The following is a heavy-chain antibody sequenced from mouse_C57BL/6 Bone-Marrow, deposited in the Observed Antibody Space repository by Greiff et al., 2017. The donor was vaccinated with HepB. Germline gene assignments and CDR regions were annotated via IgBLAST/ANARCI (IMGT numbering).Heavy chain of an antibody. CDR3: ARVLLRSYYFDY. CDR1: GYSITSGYY. Sequence: DVKLQESGPGLVKPSQSLSLTCSVTGYSITSGYYWNWIRQFPGNKLEWMGYISYDGSNNYNPSLKNRISITRDTSKNQFFLKLNSVTTEDTATYYCARVLLRSYYFDYWGQGTTRTVSS. J-gene: IGHJ2*01. V-gene: IGHV3-6*01. CDR2: ISYDGSN. D-gene: IGHD1-1*01.